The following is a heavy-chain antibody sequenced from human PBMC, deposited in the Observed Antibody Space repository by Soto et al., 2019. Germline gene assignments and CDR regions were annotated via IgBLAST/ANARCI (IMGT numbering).Heavy chain of an antibody. J-gene: IGHJ4*02. CDR1: GGSVSSDIYY. CDR2: IYYSGST. Sequence: QVQLQESGPGLVKPSETLSLTCTVSGGSVSSDIYYWNWIRQPPGTGLEWIGYIYYSGSTNYNPALQRRVTISVDTSTNQFSLELSSVTAADTAVYYCARAALPPTAGNFDYWGQGTLVTVSS. CDR3: ARAALPPTAGNFDY. V-gene: IGHV4-61*01. D-gene: IGHD1-1*01.